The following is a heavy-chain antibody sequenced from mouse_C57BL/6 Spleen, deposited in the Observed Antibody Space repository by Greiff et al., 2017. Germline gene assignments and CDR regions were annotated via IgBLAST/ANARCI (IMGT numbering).Heavy chain of an antibody. V-gene: IGHV3-6*01. J-gene: IGHJ4*01. CDR3: AGGYAMDY. CDR2: ISYDGSN. D-gene: IGHD1-1*02. Sequence: EVKLVESGPGLVKPSQSLSLTCSVPGYSITSGYYWNWIRQFPGNKLEWMGYISYDGSNNYNPSLKNRISITRDTSKNQFFLKLNSVTTEDTATYYCAGGYAMDYWGQGTSVTVSS. CDR1: GYSITSGYY.